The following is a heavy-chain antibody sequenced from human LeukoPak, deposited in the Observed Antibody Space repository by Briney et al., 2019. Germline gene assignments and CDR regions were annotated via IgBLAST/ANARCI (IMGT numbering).Heavy chain of an antibody. J-gene: IGHJ4*02. CDR1: GGSIRSYY. CDR2: IYYSGST. Sequence: YPSETLSLTCTVSGGSIRSYYWSWIRQPPGKGLEWIGYIYYSGSTNYNPSLKSRVIVSVDTSKNQFSLKLSSVTAADTAVYYCARGVYPTHFDYWGQGTLVTVSS. V-gene: IGHV4-59*01. CDR3: ARGVYPTHFDY. D-gene: IGHD5/OR15-5a*01.